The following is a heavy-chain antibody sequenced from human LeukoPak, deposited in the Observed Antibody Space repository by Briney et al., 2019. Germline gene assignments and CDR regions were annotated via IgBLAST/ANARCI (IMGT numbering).Heavy chain of an antibody. CDR1: RGTFSSYA. J-gene: IGHJ6*02. Sequence: ASVKVSCKASRGTFSSYAISWVRRAPGQGLEWMGGIIPIFGTANYAQKFQGRVTITADESTSTAYMELSSLRSEDTAVYYCARVSLGNEPGSPQNYYYYGMDVWGQGTTVTVSS. CDR3: ARVSLGNEPGSPQNYYYYGMDV. CDR2: IIPIFGTA. V-gene: IGHV1-69*13.